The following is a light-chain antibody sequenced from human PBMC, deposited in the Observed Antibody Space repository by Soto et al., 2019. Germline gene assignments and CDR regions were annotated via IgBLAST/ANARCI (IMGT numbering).Light chain of an antibody. CDR2: DTS. CDR3: QQGYSTPWT. CDR1: EGVSSSY. J-gene: IGKJ1*01. Sequence: EIVLTQSPATLSLSPGERATLSCGASEGVSSSYVAWYQQKPGLAPRLLIHDTSSRATGIPDRFSGRKSGTDFTLTIRRVEPEDAAVYYCQQGYSTPWTFGQGTKVEIK. V-gene: IGKV3D-20*01.